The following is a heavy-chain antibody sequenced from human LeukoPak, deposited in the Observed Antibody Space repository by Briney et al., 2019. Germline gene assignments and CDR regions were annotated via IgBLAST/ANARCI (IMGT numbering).Heavy chain of an antibody. D-gene: IGHD5-18*01. V-gene: IGHV4-61*02. CDR1: GGSISSGSYY. J-gene: IGHJ5*02. CDR2: IYTSGST. Sequence: KSSETLSLTCTVSGGSISSGSYYWSWIRQPAGKGLEWIGRIYTSGSTNYNPSLKSRVTISVDTSKNQFSLKLSSVTAADTAVYYCARGYSYGSLGVRWFDPWGQGTLVTVSS. CDR3: ARGYSYGSLGVRWFDP.